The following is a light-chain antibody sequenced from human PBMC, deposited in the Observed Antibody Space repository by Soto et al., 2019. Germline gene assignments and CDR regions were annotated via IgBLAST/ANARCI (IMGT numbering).Light chain of an antibody. V-gene: IGLV7-46*01. Sequence: QAVVTQEPSLTVSPGGTVTLTCGSSTGAVTSAHYPCWFQQKPGQAPRTLISDTNNKHSWTPARFSGSLLGGNAALTLSGAQPEDEADYYCLLSYNGARVFGGGTKLTVL. CDR2: DTN. CDR3: LLSYNGARV. J-gene: IGLJ3*02. CDR1: TGAVTSAHY.